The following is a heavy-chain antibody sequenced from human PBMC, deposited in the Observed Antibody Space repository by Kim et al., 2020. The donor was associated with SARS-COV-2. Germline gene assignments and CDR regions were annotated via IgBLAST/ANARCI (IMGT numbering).Heavy chain of an antibody. V-gene: IGHV3-11*01. CDR2: ISSSGSTI. CDR1: GFTFSDYY. J-gene: IGHJ6*02. CDR3: ARDAPLNYYYYGMDV. Sequence: GGSLRLSCAASGFTFSDYYMSWIRQAPGKGLEWVSYISSSGSTIYYADSVKGRFTISRDNAKNSLYLQMNSLRAEDTAVYYCARDAPLNYYYYGMDVWGQGTTVTVSS.